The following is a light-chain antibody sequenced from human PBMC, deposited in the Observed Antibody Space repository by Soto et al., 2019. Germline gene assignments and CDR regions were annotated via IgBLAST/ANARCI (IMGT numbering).Light chain of an antibody. Sequence: EIVMTQSPATLSVSPGERATLSCRASESVSSNLAWYQQKPGQAPRLLIYGASTRATGIPARISGSGSGTEFTLTISSLQSEDFAVYYCQQYYSTPFTFGPGTRLDIK. CDR2: GAS. V-gene: IGKV3-15*01. CDR3: QQYYSTPFT. CDR1: ESVSSN. J-gene: IGKJ3*01.